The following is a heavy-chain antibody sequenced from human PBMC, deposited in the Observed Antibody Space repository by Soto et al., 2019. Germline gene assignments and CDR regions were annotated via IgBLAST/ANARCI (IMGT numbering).Heavy chain of an antibody. J-gene: IGHJ4*02. D-gene: IGHD3-3*02. Sequence: GGSLRLSCAASGFTFSSYAMSWVRQAPGKGLEWVSAISGSGGSPYYADSVKGRFTISRDISKNTLYLQMNSLRAEDTAVYYCAKDPYAFLEWLPTYYFDYWGQGTLVTVSS. CDR1: GFTFSSYA. V-gene: IGHV3-23*01. CDR2: ISGSGGSP. CDR3: AKDPYAFLEWLPTYYFDY.